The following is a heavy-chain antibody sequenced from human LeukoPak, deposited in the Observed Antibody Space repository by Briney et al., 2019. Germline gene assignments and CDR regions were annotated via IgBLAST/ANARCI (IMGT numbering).Heavy chain of an antibody. D-gene: IGHD6-13*01. Sequence: GGSLRLSCAASGFAFSSYAMHWVRQAPGKGLEWVAIISYDGITESYSDSVKGRFTISRDNSKNTLYLQMNSLRAEDTAVYYCARAAYSSSWRERYKYYFDYWGQGTLVTVSS. J-gene: IGHJ4*02. CDR1: GFAFSSYA. CDR3: ARAAYSSSWRERYKYYFDY. V-gene: IGHV3-30*04. CDR2: ISYDGITE.